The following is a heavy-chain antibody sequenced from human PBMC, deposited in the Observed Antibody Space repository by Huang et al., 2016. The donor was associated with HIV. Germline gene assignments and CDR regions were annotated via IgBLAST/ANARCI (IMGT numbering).Heavy chain of an antibody. V-gene: IGHV3-11*01. Sequence: QEQLVESGGGLVKPGGSLRLSCAASGFTFSDYYMRWIRQAPGQGLEWISNISATGSSIYYADSVKGRFTISRDNANNSVYLQMNSLRVEDTAVYYCARGGSYYYGAGSDWFDPWGQGTLVTVSS. J-gene: IGHJ5*02. D-gene: IGHD3-10*01. CDR1: GFTFSDYY. CDR2: ISATGSSI. CDR3: ARGGSYYYGAGSDWFDP.